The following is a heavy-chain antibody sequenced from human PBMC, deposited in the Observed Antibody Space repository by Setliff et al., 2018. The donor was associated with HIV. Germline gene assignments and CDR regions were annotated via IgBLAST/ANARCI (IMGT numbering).Heavy chain of an antibody. Sequence: GASVKVSCKASGYTLRRHGISWVRQAPGQGLEWMGWISAYNGNTNYAQKFQGRVTLTTDTSTSTAYMERRSLRSDDTAVYYCARVNDILLGYWGGYFDYWGQGTLVTVSS. D-gene: IGHD2-8*01. CDR2: ISAYNGNT. V-gene: IGHV1-18*01. J-gene: IGHJ4*02. CDR3: ARVNDILLGYWGGYFDY. CDR1: GYTLRRHG.